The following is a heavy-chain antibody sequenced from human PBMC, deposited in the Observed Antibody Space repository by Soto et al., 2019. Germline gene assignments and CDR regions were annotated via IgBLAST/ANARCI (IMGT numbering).Heavy chain of an antibody. CDR2: ISSSGSII. V-gene: IGHV3-11*01. Sequence: QVQLVVSGGGLVKPGGSLRISCAASGFTFSDYYISWIRQAPGKGLEWVSYISSSGSIIYYADSVKGRFTISRDNAKNSLYLQMNSLRAEDTAVYYCALAGYDSNYYAVTPLSAGHFWGQGTLVIVSS. J-gene: IGHJ4*02. CDR1: GFTFSDYY. CDR3: ALAGYDSNYYAVTPLSAGHF. D-gene: IGHD4-4*01.